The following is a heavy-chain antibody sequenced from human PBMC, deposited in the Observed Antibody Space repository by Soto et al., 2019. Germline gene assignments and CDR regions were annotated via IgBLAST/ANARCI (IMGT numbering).Heavy chain of an antibody. V-gene: IGHV1-18*01. CDR1: GYTFTSYG. CDR3: ARDGATGPLTNWFDP. J-gene: IGHJ5*02. CDR2: ISAYNGNT. Sequence: ASVKVSCKASGYTFTSYGISWVRQAPGQGLEWLGWISAYNGNTNYAQKLQGRVTMTTDTSTSTAYMELRSLRSDDTAVYYCARDGATGPLTNWFDPWGQGTQVTVSS. D-gene: IGHD2-15*01.